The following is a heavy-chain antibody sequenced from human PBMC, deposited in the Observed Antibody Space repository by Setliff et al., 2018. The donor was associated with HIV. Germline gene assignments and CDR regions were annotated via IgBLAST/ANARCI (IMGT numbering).Heavy chain of an antibody. CDR3: ARHDCGGNCDINWFDS. V-gene: IGHV4-38-2*01. CDR2: IHHAGST. CDR1: GYPISSNFL. Sequence: KPSETLSLTCAVSGYPISSNFLWGWVRQPPGQGLEWIGSIHHAGSTYHNPSLKSRVRISLDTSKNQFSLKLSSVTAADTAVYYCARHDCGGNCDINWFDSWGQGTLVTVSS. D-gene: IGHD2-21*02. J-gene: IGHJ5*01.